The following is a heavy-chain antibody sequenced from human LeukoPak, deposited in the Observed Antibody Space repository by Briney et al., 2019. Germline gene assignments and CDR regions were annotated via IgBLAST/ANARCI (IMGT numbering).Heavy chain of an antibody. D-gene: IGHD1-26*01. CDR3: ARNSGSLVY. CDR1: GGSFSGYY. V-gene: IGHV4-34*01. J-gene: IGHJ4*02. CDR2: INHSGST. Sequence: PSETLSLTCAVYGGSFSGYYWSWIRQPPGKGLEWIGEINHSGSTNYNPSLKSRVTIPVDTSKNQFSLKLSSVTAADTAVYHCARNSGSLVYWGQGTLVTVSS.